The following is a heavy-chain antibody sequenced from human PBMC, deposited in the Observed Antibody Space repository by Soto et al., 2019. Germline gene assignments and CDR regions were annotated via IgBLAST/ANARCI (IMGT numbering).Heavy chain of an antibody. J-gene: IGHJ6*02. CDR1: GFTVSSNY. CDR3: ARDLIRGTMATQGSGYYGMDV. CDR2: IYSGGST. V-gene: IGHV3-53*01. Sequence: GGSLRLSCAASGFTVSSNYMSWVRQAPGKGLEWVSVIYSGGSTYYADSVKGRFTISRDNSKNTLYLQMNSLRAEDTAVYYCARDLIRGTMATQGSGYYGMDVWGQGTTVTVSS. D-gene: IGHD5-18*01.